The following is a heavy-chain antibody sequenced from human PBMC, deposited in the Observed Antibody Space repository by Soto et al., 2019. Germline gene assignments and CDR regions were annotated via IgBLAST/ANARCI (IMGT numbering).Heavy chain of an antibody. V-gene: IGHV2-5*02. J-gene: IGHJ5*02. CDR1: GFSLTTSGVG. CDR3: VHRREFNTNWNEGWFDP. D-gene: IGHD1-1*01. Sequence: QITLKESGPTLVKPTQTLTLTCTFSGFSLTTSGVGVGWIRQPPGKALEWLALIYWDDDKRYSPSLKRRLTITKDHSRNQVVLTMTNMDPVDTATYYCVHRREFNTNWNEGWFDPWGQGTLVTVSS. CDR2: IYWDDDK.